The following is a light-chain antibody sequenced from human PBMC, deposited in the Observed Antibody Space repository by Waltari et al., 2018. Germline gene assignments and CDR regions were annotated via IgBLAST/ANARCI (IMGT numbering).Light chain of an antibody. CDR3: YSRDNSGNLFWV. V-gene: IGLV3-10*01. CDR1: ALPTQY. J-gene: IGLJ3*02. Sequence: SYELTQPPSVSVSPGQTARFTCSGDALPTQYRSWFQQRSGQAPVLVIYEDTKRPSGIPEGFSGSSSGTMATLTISGAQVEDEADYSCYSRDNSGNLFWVFGGGTKLTVL. CDR2: EDT.